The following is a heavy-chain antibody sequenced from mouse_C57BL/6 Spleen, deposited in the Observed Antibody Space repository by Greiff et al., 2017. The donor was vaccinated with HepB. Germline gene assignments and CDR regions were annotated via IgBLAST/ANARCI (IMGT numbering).Heavy chain of an antibody. V-gene: IGHV1-22*01. J-gene: IGHJ1*03. CDR1: GYTFTDYN. D-gene: IGHD1-1*01. CDR2: INPNNGGT. Sequence: EVHLVESGPELVKPGASVKMSCKASGYTFTDYNMHWVKQSPGKSLEWIGYINPNNGGTSYNQKFKGKATLTVNKSSSTAYMALRSLTSEESAVYYCARHDYGSSPYYWYFDVWGTGTTVTVSS. CDR3: ARHDYGSSPYYWYFDV.